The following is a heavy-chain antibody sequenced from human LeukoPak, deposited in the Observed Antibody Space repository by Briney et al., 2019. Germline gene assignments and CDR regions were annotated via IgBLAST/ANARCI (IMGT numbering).Heavy chain of an antibody. CDR3: ARGVEYSSSYNWFDP. J-gene: IGHJ5*02. CDR2: INHSGST. D-gene: IGHD6-6*01. Sequence: PSETLSLTCAVYGGSFSGYYWSWIRQPPEKGLEWIGEINHSGSTNYNPSLKSRVTISVDTSKNQFSLKLSSVTAADTAVYYCARGVEYSSSYNWFDPWGQGTLVTVSS. V-gene: IGHV4-34*01. CDR1: GGSFSGYY.